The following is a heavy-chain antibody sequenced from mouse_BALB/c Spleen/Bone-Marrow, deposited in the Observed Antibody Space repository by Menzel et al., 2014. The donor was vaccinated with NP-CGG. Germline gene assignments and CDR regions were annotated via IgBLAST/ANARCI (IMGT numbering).Heavy chain of an antibody. CDR1: GFTFSDYG. CDR3: ATIYYGNSYAMDY. CDR2: ISNLAYSI. V-gene: IGHV5-15*02. Sequence: VQLKQSGGGLVQPGGSRKLSCAASGFTFSDYGMAWVRQAPGKGPEWVAFISNLAYSIYYADTVTGRFTISRENAKNTQYLEMSSLGSEDTAMYYCATIYYGNSYAMDYWGQGTSVTVSS. D-gene: IGHD2-1*01. J-gene: IGHJ4*01.